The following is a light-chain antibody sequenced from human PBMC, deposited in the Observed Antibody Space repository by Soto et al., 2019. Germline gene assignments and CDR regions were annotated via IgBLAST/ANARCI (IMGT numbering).Light chain of an antibody. CDR2: WAS. CDR1: QSVLHSSNNKNY. Sequence: DIVMTQSPDSLAVSLDERATINCKSSQSVLHSSNNKNYLAWYQQKPGQPPKLPIYWASTRESGVPDRFSGSGSGTALTLTISSLQAGDVAVYYCQQYYSTPPTFGQGTKVEIK. J-gene: IGKJ1*01. CDR3: QQYYSTPPT. V-gene: IGKV4-1*01.